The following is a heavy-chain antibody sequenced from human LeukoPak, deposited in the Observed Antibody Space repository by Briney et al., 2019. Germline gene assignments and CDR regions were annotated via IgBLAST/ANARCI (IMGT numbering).Heavy chain of an antibody. CDR3: AGRGHRYSRD. Sequence: SEALSLTCTVSGDSVSSGYWNWFRQPPGKGLEWIGYIYDSGMTDYSPSLKNRLTISLDTSNSQFSLKLSSVTAADTAVYYCAGRGHRYSRDWGQGILVTVSS. CDR1: GDSVSSGY. J-gene: IGHJ1*01. V-gene: IGHV4-4*09. CDR2: IYDSGMT. D-gene: IGHD2-15*01.